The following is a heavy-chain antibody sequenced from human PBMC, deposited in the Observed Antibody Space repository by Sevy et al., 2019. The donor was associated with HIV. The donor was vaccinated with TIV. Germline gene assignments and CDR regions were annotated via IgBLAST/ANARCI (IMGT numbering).Heavy chain of an antibody. D-gene: IGHD2-2*02. CDR1: GGSISSYY. Sequence: SETLSLTCTVSGGSISSYYWSWIRQPPGKGLEWIGYIYYSGSTNYNPSLKSRVTISVDTSKNQFSLKLSSVTAADTAVYYCARGGCSSTSCYTVSYYYYYYMDVWGKGTTVTVSS. J-gene: IGHJ6*03. CDR3: ARGGCSSTSCYTVSYYYYYYMDV. CDR2: IYYSGST. V-gene: IGHV4-59*01.